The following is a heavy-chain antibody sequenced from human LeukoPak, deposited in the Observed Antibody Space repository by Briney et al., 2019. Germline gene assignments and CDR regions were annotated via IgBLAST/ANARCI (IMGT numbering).Heavy chain of an antibody. V-gene: IGHV3-30-3*01. Sequence: GGSLRLSCAASGFTSSSYAMHWVRQAPGKRLEWVAVISYDGSNKYYADSVKGRFTISRDNSTNTLYLQMNSLRAEDTAVYYCARASKAGYTAMVPLDYWGQGTLVTVSS. CDR1: GFTSSSYA. J-gene: IGHJ4*02. D-gene: IGHD5-18*01. CDR2: ISYDGSNK. CDR3: ARASKAGYTAMVPLDY.